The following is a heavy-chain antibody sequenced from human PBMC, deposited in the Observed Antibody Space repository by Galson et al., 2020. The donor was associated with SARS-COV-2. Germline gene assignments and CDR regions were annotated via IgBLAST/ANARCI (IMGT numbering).Heavy chain of an antibody. V-gene: IGHV1-8*01. CDR1: GYTFTSHD. J-gene: IGHJ4*02. CDR3: ARYPAGVSFDY. D-gene: IGHD2-8*01. Sequence: ASVKVSCKASGYTFTSHDITWVRQATGQGLEWMGWMNPNSGNTAYAQKFQGRVTMTRDTSTNTAYMELSSLRSEDTAVYYCARYPAGVSFDYWGQGSLVTVSS. CDR2: MNPNSGNT.